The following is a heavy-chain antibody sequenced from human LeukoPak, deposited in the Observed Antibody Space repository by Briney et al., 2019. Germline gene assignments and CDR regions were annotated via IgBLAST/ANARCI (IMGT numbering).Heavy chain of an antibody. Sequence: SETLSLTCTVSGGSISSGSYYWSWLRQPAGKGLEWIGRIYTSGSPNYNPSLKSRVTISVDTSKNQFSLKLSSVTAADTAVYYCARDRLGGGNYPDAFDIWGQGTMVTVSS. CDR1: GGSISSGSYY. CDR2: IYTSGSP. D-gene: IGHD1-7*01. CDR3: ARDRLGGGNYPDAFDI. V-gene: IGHV4-61*02. J-gene: IGHJ3*02.